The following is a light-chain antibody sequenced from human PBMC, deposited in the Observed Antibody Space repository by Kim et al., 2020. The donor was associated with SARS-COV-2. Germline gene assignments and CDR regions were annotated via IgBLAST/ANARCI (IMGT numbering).Light chain of an antibody. CDR1: NIGSKS. V-gene: IGLV3-21*04. CDR2: YDS. CDR3: QVWDSSSDHVVV. J-gene: IGLJ2*01. Sequence: SYELTQPPSVSVAPGKTARITCGGNNIGSKSVHWYQQKPGQAPVLVIYYDSDRPSGIPERFSGSNSGNTATLTISRVEAGDEDDYYCQVWDSSSDHVVVFGGGTQLTVL.